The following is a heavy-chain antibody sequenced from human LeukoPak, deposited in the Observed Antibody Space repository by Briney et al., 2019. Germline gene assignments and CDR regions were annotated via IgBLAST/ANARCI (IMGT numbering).Heavy chain of an antibody. CDR1: GGSISSYY. CDR3: ARDGPYCSGGSCKAYNWFDP. V-gene: IGHV4-4*07. CDR2: IYTSGST. D-gene: IGHD2-15*01. Sequence: SETLSLTCTVSGGSISSYYWSWIRQPAGKGLEWIGRIYTSGSTNSNPSLKSRVTMSVDTSKNQFSLKLSSVTAADTAVYYCARDGPYCSGGSCKAYNWFDPWGQGTLVTVSS. J-gene: IGHJ5*02.